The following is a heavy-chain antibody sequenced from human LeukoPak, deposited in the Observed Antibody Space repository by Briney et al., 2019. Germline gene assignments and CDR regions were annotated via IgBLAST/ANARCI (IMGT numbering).Heavy chain of an antibody. D-gene: IGHD3-22*01. CDR2: VYHSGTT. CDR1: GYSISSGYY. V-gene: IGHV4-38-2*02. J-gene: IGHJ4*02. Sequence: NPSETLSLTCTVSGYSISSGYYWGWIRQPPGKGLEWIGSVYHSGTTYYSPSLKSRVTISVDTSKNQFSLKLRSVTAADTAVYYCARIHYYDTKIDYWGQGTLVTVSS. CDR3: ARIHYYDTKIDY.